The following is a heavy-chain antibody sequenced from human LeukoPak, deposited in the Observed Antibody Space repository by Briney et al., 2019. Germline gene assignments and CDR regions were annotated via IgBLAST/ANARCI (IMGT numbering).Heavy chain of an antibody. D-gene: IGHD2-15*01. J-gene: IGHJ6*03. CDR2: IKSKTDDGTT. Sequence: PGGSLRLSCAASGFIFSSYGMHWVRQAPGKGLEWVGRIKSKTDDGTTDYAAPVKGRVTISRDDLKNMLYLQMNSLKTEDTAVYYCTTGKEDCSGGNCYFYYYYYMDVWGKGTTVTISS. CDR3: TTGKEDCSGGNCYFYYYYYMDV. CDR1: GFIFSSYG. V-gene: IGHV3-15*01.